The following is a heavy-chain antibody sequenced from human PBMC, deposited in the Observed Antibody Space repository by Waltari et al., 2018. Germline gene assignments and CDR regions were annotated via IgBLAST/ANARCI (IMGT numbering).Heavy chain of an antibody. CDR1: GGTFSSYA. CDR2: IIPVVGTA. V-gene: IGHV1-69*12. D-gene: IGHD6-13*01. J-gene: IGHJ3*02. CDR3: AREEEAYSRAFDI. Sequence: QVQLVQSGAEVKKPGSSVKVPCKASGGTFSSYAISWVRQAPGHGLEWMGGIIPVVGTANYAQKVQDRGTITADESTSTAYMELSSLRSEDTAVYYCAREEEAYSRAFDIWGQGTMVTVSS.